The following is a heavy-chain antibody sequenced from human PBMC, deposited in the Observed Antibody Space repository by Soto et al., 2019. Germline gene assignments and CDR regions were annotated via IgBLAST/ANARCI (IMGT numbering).Heavy chain of an antibody. Sequence: EVQLLESGGGLVQPGGSLRLSCAASGFTFSSYAMSWVRQAPGKGLEWVSAISGSGGSTYYADSVKGRFTISRDNSKNTLYLQMNSLRAEDTAVYYCAKDRWWVVVVPAAKETLDYWGQGTLVTVSS. D-gene: IGHD2-2*01. CDR1: GFTFSSYA. CDR2: ISGSGGST. V-gene: IGHV3-23*01. J-gene: IGHJ4*02. CDR3: AKDRWWVVVVPAAKETLDY.